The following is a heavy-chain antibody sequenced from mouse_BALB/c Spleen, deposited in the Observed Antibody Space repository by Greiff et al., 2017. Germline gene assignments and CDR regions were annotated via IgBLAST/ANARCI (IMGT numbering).Heavy chain of an antibody. Sequence: EVQLVESGGGLVKPGGSLKLSCAASGFAFSSYDMSWVRQTPEKRLEWVAYISSGGGSTYYPDTVKGRFTISRDNAKNTLYLQMSSLKSEDTAMYYCAVVAPYWYFDVWGAGTTVTVSS. D-gene: IGHD1-1*01. CDR3: AVVAPYWYFDV. V-gene: IGHV5-12-1*01. CDR2: ISSGGGST. J-gene: IGHJ1*01. CDR1: GFAFSSYD.